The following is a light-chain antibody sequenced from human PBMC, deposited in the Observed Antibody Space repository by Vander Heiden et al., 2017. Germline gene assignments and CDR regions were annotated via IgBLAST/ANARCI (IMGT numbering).Light chain of an antibody. J-gene: IGKJ1*01. Sequence: DIQMTQSPSTLSASIGDRVTITCRASQSISTWLAWYQQKPGKAPKLLIYKASSLEPGVPSRFSGSGSGTEFTLTISSLQPDDFATYYCQQDNSFSSTFGQGTNVEIK. CDR2: KAS. V-gene: IGKV1-5*03. CDR1: QSISTW. CDR3: QQDNSFSST.